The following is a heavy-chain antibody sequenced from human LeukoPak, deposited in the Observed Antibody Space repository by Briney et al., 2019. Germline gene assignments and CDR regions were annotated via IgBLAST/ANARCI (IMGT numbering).Heavy chain of an antibody. CDR3: ARDLTEQTTVNVFDI. V-gene: IGHV3-23*01. Sequence: GGSLRLSCVGSGFTFRSHAMSWVRQAPEKGLEFVSGIYENGGTTYYADSVKGRFSISRDNAKKTLYLQMNSLRAEDTAVYYCARDLTEQTTVNVFDIWGQGTIVTVSS. J-gene: IGHJ3*02. CDR1: GFTFRSHA. CDR2: IYENGGTT. D-gene: IGHD4-17*01.